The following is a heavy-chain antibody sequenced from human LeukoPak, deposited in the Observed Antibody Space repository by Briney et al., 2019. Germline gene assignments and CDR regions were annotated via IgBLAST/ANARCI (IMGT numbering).Heavy chain of an antibody. Sequence: SETLSLTCTVSGGSMSSAYWSWLRQSPGKGLEWIGYAYYTGDNNYNPSLKSRVTILVDTSKRQFSLKMRSVTAADTAIYYCARLVAPESLEDWFDPWGQGTLVTVSS. CDR3: ARLVAPESLEDWFDP. CDR1: GGSMSSAY. J-gene: IGHJ5*02. V-gene: IGHV4-59*01. D-gene: IGHD5-12*01. CDR2: AYYTGDN.